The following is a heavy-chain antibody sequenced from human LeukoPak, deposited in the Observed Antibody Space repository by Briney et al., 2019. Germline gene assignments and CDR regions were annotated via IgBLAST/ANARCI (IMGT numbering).Heavy chain of an antibody. CDR3: ASHIVVVVAATGAFDI. V-gene: IGHV1-2*02. CDR1: GYTFTGYY. J-gene: IGHJ3*02. Sequence: ASVKVSCKASGYTFTGYYMHWVRQAPGQGLEWMGWINPNSGGTNYAQKFQGRVTMTRDTSISTAYMELSRLRSDDTAVYYCASHIVVVVAATGAFDIWGQGTMVTVSS. CDR2: INPNSGGT. D-gene: IGHD2-15*01.